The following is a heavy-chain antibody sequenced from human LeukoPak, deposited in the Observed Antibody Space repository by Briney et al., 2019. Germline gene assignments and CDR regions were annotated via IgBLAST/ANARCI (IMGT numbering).Heavy chain of an antibody. CDR2: LFPTGRT. CDR1: GYSIRSGYD. J-gene: IGHJ4*02. D-gene: IGHD5-18*01. V-gene: IGHV4-38-2*02. CDR3: AWLDTAMVQIDY. Sequence: SETLSLTCTVSGYSIRSGYDWGWIRQPPGEGLEWIGSLFPTGRTYYNPSLKSRVTISVDTSKNQFSLKLNSVNVADTAVYYCAWLDTAMVQIDYWGQGTLVTVSS.